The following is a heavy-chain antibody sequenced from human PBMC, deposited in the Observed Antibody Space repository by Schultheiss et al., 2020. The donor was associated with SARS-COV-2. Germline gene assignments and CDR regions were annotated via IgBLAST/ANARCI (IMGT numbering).Heavy chain of an antibody. CDR1: GGSISSGYY. J-gene: IGHJ5*02. D-gene: IGHD6-13*01. CDR2: IYHSGST. Sequence: SQTLSLTCAVSGGSISSGYYWGWIRQPPGKGLEWIGSIYHSGSTYYNPSLKSRVTISVDTSKNQFSLKLSAVTAADTAVYYCARELIAAADPYNWFDPWGQGTLVTVSS. CDR3: ARELIAAADPYNWFDP. V-gene: IGHV4-38-2*02.